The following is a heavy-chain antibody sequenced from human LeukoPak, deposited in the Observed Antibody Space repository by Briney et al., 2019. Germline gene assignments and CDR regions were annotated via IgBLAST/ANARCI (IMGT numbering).Heavy chain of an antibody. D-gene: IGHD5-24*01. CDR2: IYTSGST. CDR1: GGSISSGSYY. CDR3: ARRTRIARWLQSLDY. Sequence: SETLSLTCTVSGGSISSGSYYWSWIRQPAGKGLEWIGRIYTSGSTNYNPSLKSRVTISVDTSKNQFSLNLSSVTAADTAVYYCARRTRIARWLQSLDYWGQGTLVTVSS. V-gene: IGHV4-61*02. J-gene: IGHJ4*02.